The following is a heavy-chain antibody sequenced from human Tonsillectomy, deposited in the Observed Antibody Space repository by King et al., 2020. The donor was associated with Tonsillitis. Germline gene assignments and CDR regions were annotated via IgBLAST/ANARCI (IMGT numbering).Heavy chain of an antibody. CDR3: AKESPCSGNYRFYYFDY. CDR1: GFTFSTYA. D-gene: IGHD1-26*01. Sequence: VQLVESGGGLVQPGGSLRLSCEASGFTFSTYAMSWVRQAPGKGPEWVSAISGRDTRTFYADSVKGRFTISRDDSKNTVSLQMSSLRAEATAGYYCAKESPCSGNYRFYYFDYWGQGTLVTVSS. J-gene: IGHJ4*02. V-gene: IGHV3-23*04. CDR2: ISGRDTRT.